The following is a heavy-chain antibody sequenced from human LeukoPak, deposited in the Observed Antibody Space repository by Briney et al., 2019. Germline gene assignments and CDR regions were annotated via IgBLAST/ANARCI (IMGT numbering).Heavy chain of an antibody. J-gene: IGHJ6*03. Sequence: ASVKVSCKASGGTFSSYAISWVRQAPGQGLEWMGGIIPIFGTANYAQKFQGRVAITADESTSTAYMELSSLRSEDTAVYYCASRPENIAGRPVPYYSYMDVWGRGTTVTVSS. CDR3: ASRPENIAGRPVPYYSYMDV. CDR2: IIPIFGTA. CDR1: GGTFSSYA. V-gene: IGHV1-69*13. D-gene: IGHD6-6*01.